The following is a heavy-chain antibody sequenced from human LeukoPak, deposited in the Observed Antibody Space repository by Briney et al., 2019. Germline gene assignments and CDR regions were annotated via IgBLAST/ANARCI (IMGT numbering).Heavy chain of an antibody. CDR2: ISGSGGST. Sequence: GGSLRLSCAASGFTFSSYSMNWVRQAPGKGLEWVSAISGSGGSTYYADSVKGRFTISRDNSKNTLYLQMNSLRAEDTAVYYCAKDLNYYDSSGFDYWGQGTLVTVSS. D-gene: IGHD3-22*01. CDR1: GFTFSSYS. CDR3: AKDLNYYDSSGFDY. J-gene: IGHJ4*02. V-gene: IGHV3-23*01.